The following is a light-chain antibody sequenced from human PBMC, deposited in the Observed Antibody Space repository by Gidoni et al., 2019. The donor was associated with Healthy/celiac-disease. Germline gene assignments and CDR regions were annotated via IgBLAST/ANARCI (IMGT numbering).Light chain of an antibody. Sequence: IVLTQSPATLSLSPGERATLSCRASQSVSSYLAWYQQKPGQPPRLLIYDASNRATGIPARFSGSGSGTDFTLTISSLEPEDFAVYYCQQRSNWLWTFGQGTKVEIK. J-gene: IGKJ1*01. V-gene: IGKV3-11*01. CDR2: DAS. CDR3: QQRSNWLWT. CDR1: QSVSSY.